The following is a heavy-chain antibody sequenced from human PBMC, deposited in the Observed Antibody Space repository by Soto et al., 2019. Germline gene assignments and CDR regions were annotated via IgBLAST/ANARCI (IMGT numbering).Heavy chain of an antibody. CDR3: ARGVTTYSSGWLFDY. V-gene: IGHV4-59*01. CDR2: IYYSGST. CDR1: GGSISSYY. D-gene: IGHD6-19*01. J-gene: IGHJ4*02. Sequence: SETLSLTCTVSGGSISSYYWSWIRQPPGKGLEWIGYIYYSGSTNYNPSLKSRVTISVDTSKNQFSLKLSSVTAADTAVYYCARGVTTYSSGWLFDYWGQGTLVTVS.